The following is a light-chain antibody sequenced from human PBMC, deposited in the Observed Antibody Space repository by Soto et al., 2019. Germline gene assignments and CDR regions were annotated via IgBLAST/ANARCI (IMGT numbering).Light chain of an antibody. J-gene: IGLJ2*01. V-gene: IGLV2-8*01. Sequence: QSALTQPPSASGSPGQSVAISCTGTSSDSGAYKFVSWYQQHPGKAPKLIIYEVSIRPSGVPDRFSGSKSGNTASLTVSGLLAEDEADYYCSLYAGSNNVVFGGGTKVTVL. CDR1: SSDSGAYKF. CDR3: SLYAGSNNVV. CDR2: EVS.